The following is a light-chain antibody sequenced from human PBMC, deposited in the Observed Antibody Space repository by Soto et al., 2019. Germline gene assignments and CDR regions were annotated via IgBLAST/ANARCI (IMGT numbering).Light chain of an antibody. CDR3: SSYTRNSTLV. CDR2: EVS. CDR1: SSDVGGYNY. J-gene: IGLJ2*01. Sequence: QSALTQPASVSGSPGQSITISCTGTSSDVGGYNYVSWYQQHPGKAPKLMIYEVSNRPSGVSNRFSGSKSGNTASLTISGLQAEDEAHYYCSSYTRNSTLVFGGGTKLTVL. V-gene: IGLV2-14*01.